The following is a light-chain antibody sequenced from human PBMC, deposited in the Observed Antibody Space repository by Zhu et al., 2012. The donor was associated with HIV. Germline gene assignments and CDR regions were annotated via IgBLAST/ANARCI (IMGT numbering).Light chain of an antibody. CDR2: DAS. CDR3: QQLNSQPLFT. J-gene: IGKJ3*01. Sequence: DFQLTQSPSFLSASVGDRVTISCRASEAIKNNLAWYQQKPGKAPKLLIYDASTLQSGVPSRFSGTGSRTEFTLTISSLQPEDFAIYYCQQLNSQPLFTFGPGTKVEIK. V-gene: IGKV1-9*01. CDR1: EAIKNN.